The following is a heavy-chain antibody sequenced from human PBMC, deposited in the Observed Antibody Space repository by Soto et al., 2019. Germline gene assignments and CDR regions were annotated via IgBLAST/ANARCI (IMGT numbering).Heavy chain of an antibody. D-gene: IGHD6-19*01. CDR1: GGSISSFY. CDR2: VDSSGST. CDR3: ARRSTSAMALAGPSDY. V-gene: IGHV4-59*01. J-gene: IGHJ1*01. Sequence: SDKLTLTYTVSGGSISSFYWLCIRLPPGKGLEWIGYVDSSGSTNENPSLKSRVTISVDTSKNQFSLKLSSVTAPDTVVYYCARRSTSAMALAGPSDYGG.